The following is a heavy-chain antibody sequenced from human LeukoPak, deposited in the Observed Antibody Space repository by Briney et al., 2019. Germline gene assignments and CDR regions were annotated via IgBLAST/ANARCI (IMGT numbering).Heavy chain of an antibody. CDR3: TRGRVVLAAGRVNDAFDL. CDR2: IRGAAYGGTT. Sequence: PGGSRRLSCTASGFTFGDYAMSWVRQAPGGGLGWGGFIRGAAYGGTTEYAASVKGRFTISRDDSRSIAYLQMNSLTTDDTAVHFCTRGRVVLAAGRVNDAFDLWGQGTMVSVSS. V-gene: IGHV3-49*04. D-gene: IGHD2-2*01. CDR1: GFTFGDYA. J-gene: IGHJ3*01.